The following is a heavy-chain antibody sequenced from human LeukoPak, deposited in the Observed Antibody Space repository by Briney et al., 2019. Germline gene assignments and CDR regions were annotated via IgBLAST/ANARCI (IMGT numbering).Heavy chain of an antibody. CDR3: ARDLDSSGYISRGYYFDY. CDR1: GFTFSSDW. Sequence: PGGSLRLSCAASGFTFSSDWMHWVRQVPGEGLVWVSRINGDGTSIAYADSVRGRFTISRDNAKNSLYLQMNSLRAEDTAVYYCARDLDSSGYISRGYYFDYWGQGTLVTVSS. V-gene: IGHV3-74*01. J-gene: IGHJ4*02. D-gene: IGHD3-22*01. CDR2: INGDGTSI.